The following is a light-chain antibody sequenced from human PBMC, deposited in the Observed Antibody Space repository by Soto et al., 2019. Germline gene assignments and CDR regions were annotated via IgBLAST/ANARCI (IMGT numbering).Light chain of an antibody. Sequence: EIVFTQSPATLSLSPGERATLSCRASQSVSSYLAWYQQKPGQAPSLLIYDASNRATGIPARFSGSGSGTDFPLTIRSLEPEYFAVYYCQQHSHWWTFGHGTKVDIK. J-gene: IGKJ1*01. CDR3: QQHSHWWT. CDR1: QSVSSY. CDR2: DAS. V-gene: IGKV3-11*01.